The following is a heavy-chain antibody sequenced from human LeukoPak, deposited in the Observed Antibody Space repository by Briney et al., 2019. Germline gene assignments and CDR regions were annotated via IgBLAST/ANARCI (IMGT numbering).Heavy chain of an antibody. Sequence: GGSLRLSCAASGFTFSSYWMSWVRQAPGKGLEWVANIKQDGSEKYYVDSVKGRFTISRDNAKNSLYLQMNSLRAEDTAVYYCARLRMTTVIYPRFDPWGQGTLVTVSS. CDR3: ARLRMTTVIYPRFDP. CDR1: GFTFSSYW. J-gene: IGHJ5*02. CDR2: IKQDGSEK. D-gene: IGHD4-17*01. V-gene: IGHV3-7*04.